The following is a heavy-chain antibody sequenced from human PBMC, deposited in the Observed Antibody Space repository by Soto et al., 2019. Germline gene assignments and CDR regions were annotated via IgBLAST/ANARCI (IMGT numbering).Heavy chain of an antibody. D-gene: IGHD4-17*01. CDR2: IIPSYDRA. V-gene: IGHV1-69*06. J-gene: IGHJ4*02. CDR1: GDAFRSYA. Sequence: QVLLLQSGAEVKRPGSSVKVSCKASGDAFRSYAISWVRQAPGPGLEYMGGIIPSYDRAKYAEKFQGRLTVTADIYTSAVYMELSGLKSEDTAVYFCARDRTNNNGDDTFDYWGQGTKVIASS. CDR3: ARDRTNNNGDDTFDY.